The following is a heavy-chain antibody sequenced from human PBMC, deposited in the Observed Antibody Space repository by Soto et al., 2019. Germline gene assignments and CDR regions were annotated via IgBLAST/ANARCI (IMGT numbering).Heavy chain of an antibody. V-gene: IGHV3-23*01. D-gene: IGHD5-18*01. CDR1: GITFSSYV. J-gene: IGHJ4*02. CDR3: AKEAGGGAAMVTSYFDY. CDR2: ISGSGAST. Sequence: EVQLLESGGGLVQPGGSLRLSCAASGITFSSYVLSWVRQAPGMGLEWVSSISGSGASTYYADSVKGRFTISRDTSXSXXYLHLNSLRADDTGIYYCAKEAGGGAAMVTSYFDYWGQGTLVSVSS.